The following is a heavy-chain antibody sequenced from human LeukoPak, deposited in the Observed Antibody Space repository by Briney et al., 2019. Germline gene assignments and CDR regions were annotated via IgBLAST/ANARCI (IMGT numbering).Heavy chain of an antibody. CDR3: ARLTYYDFWSGYNYAFDI. D-gene: IGHD3-3*01. Sequence: SETLSLTCTVSGGSISSSSYYWGWIRQPPGKGLEGIGSIYYSGSTYYNPSLKSRVTIAVDTSKNQFSLKLSSVTAADTAVYYCARLTYYDFWSGYNYAFDIWGQGTMVTVSS. CDR2: IYYSGST. V-gene: IGHV4-39*07. J-gene: IGHJ3*02. CDR1: GGSISSSSYY.